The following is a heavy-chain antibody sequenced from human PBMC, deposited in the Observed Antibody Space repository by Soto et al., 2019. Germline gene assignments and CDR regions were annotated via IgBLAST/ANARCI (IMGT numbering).Heavy chain of an antibody. D-gene: IGHD3-16*01. J-gene: IGHJ4*02. CDR3: ARHQLGGWEIDY. V-gene: IGHV4-59*08. Sequence: SETLSLTCPVSGGSISSYYWSWIRQPPGKGLEWIGYIYYSGSTNYNPSLKSRVTISVDTSKNQFSLKLSSVTAADTAVYYCARHQLGGWEIDYWGQGTLVTVSS. CDR2: IYYSGST. CDR1: GGSISSYY.